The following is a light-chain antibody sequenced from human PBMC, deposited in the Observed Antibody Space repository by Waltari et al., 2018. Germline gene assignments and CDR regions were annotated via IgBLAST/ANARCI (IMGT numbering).Light chain of an antibody. CDR2: DVT. CDR1: RSDVGSHNF. J-gene: IGLJ3*02. V-gene: IGLV2-11*01. CDR3: SSYAGSYTWV. Sequence: QSALTQPRSVSGSPGQSVTISCTGTRSDVGSHNFVSWYQQHPGKAPKLMIYDVTQRPSGVPHRFSGSKSGNTASLTISGLQPEDEADYYCSSYAGSYTWVFGGGTKLTVV.